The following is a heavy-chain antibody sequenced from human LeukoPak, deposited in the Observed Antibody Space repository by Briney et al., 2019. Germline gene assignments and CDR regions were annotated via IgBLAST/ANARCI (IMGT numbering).Heavy chain of an antibody. CDR1: GFTFSSCA. Sequence: PGGSLRLSCAASGFTFSSCAMTWVRQAPGKGPEWDSSVSGSGGSTSYADSVKGRFTISRDNSKNTLYLQMTSLRAEDTAVYYCAKAYCGTILTGWFDSWGQGTLVTVSS. CDR2: VSGSGGST. D-gene: IGHD3-9*01. V-gene: IGHV3-23*01. CDR3: AKAYCGTILTGWFDS. J-gene: IGHJ5*01.